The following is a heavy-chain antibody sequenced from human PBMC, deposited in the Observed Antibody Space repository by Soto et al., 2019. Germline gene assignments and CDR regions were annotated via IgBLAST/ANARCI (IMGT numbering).Heavy chain of an antibody. CDR1: GGTFDNFI. J-gene: IGHJ6*01. D-gene: IGHD1-26*01. V-gene: IGHV1-69*01. Sequence: QVQLVQSGAEVKEPGSSVRVSCKASGGTFDNFIMNWVRQTPGRGLEWMGGIVPMLGTPTYAEKFKGRVTISATGSTSTMYTEVTSLRSEDTAIYYCARNGTYSSSLSQYSGMDVWGQVTTVTVSS. CDR3: ARNGTYSSSLSQYSGMDV. CDR2: IVPMLGTP.